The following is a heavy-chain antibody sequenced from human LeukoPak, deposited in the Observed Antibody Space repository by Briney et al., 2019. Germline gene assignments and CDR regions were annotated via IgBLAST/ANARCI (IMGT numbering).Heavy chain of an antibody. CDR1: GYTFTTYD. D-gene: IGHD3-10*01. Sequence: ASVKVSCKASGYTFTTYDINWVRQATGQGLEWMGWMNPNSGNTGYAQKFQGRVTMTRNTSMSTAYMELNSLRSEDTAVYYCARANYYGTGKKDLDYWGQGTLVTVSS. V-gene: IGHV1-8*01. CDR2: MNPNSGNT. CDR3: ARANYYGTGKKDLDY. J-gene: IGHJ4*02.